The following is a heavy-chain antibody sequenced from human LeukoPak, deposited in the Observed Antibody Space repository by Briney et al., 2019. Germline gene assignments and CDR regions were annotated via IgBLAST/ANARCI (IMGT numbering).Heavy chain of an antibody. CDR2: IYYSGST. CDR1: GGSISSYY. CDR3: ARVGGYSGYGYDY. D-gene: IGHD5-12*01. Sequence: SETLSLTCTVSGGSISSYYWSWIRQPPGKGLEGIGYIYYSGSTNYNPSLKSRVTISVDTSKNQFSLKLSSVTAADTAVYYCARVGGYSGYGYDYWGQGTLVTVSS. V-gene: IGHV4-59*01. J-gene: IGHJ4*02.